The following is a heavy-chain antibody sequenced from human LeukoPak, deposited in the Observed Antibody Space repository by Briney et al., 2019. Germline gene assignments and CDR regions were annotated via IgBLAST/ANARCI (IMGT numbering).Heavy chain of an antibody. CDR2: IIPIFGTA. Sequence: ASVKVSCKASGGTFSSYAISWVRQAPGQGLEWMGGIIPIFGTANYAQKFQGRVTITADESTSTAYMELSSLRSEDTAVYYCARSKQLVPRLFDYWGQGTLVTVSS. CDR1: GGTFSSYA. V-gene: IGHV1-69*13. D-gene: IGHD6-6*01. J-gene: IGHJ4*02. CDR3: ARSKQLVPRLFDY.